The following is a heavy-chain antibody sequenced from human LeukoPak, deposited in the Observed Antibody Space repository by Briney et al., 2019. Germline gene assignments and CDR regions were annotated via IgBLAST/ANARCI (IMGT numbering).Heavy chain of an antibody. J-gene: IGHJ4*02. CDR2: ISYDGSNK. D-gene: IGHD1-26*01. V-gene: IGHV3-30*03. CDR1: GFTFSSYW. Sequence: GGSLRLSCAASGFTFSSYWMSWVRQAPGKGLEWVAVISYDGSNKYYADSVKGRFTISRDNSKNTLYLQMNSLRAEDTAVYYCARDQVGALDYWGQGTLVTVSS. CDR3: ARDQVGALDY.